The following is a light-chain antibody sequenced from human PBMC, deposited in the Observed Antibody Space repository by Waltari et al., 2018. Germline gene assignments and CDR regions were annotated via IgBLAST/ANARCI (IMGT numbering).Light chain of an antibody. Sequence: NFMLTQPHSVSESPGQTVTISCTRSSGSLASNYVQWYQQRPVSAPTTVIYEDNQRPSGVPDRFSGSIDSSSNSASLTISGLKTEDEADYYCQSYDSSNLVFGGGTKLTVL. J-gene: IGLJ2*01. CDR3: QSYDSSNLV. CDR2: EDN. CDR1: SGSLASNY. V-gene: IGLV6-57*04.